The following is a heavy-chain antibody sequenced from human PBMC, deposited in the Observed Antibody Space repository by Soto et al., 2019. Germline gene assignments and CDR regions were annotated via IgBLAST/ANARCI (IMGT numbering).Heavy chain of an antibody. V-gene: IGHV3-30-3*01. CDR1: GFSFSSYA. CDR3: ARDMYSSDYFVKWFDP. Sequence: QVRLVESGGGVVQPGRSLRLSCTASGFSFSSYAMYWFRQPPGKGLEWVAVISHDGLNTHYADSVKGRVTVSRDNSNQSLDLQLNSLRGEKTAMYYWARDMYSSDYFVKWFDPWCHGTLVTVSS. J-gene: IGHJ5*02. D-gene: IGHD6-19*01. CDR2: ISHDGLNT.